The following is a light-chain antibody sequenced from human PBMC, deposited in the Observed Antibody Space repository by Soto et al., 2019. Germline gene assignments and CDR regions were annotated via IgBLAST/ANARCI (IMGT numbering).Light chain of an antibody. CDR3: MQTLQTPYT. CDR1: QSLLYSNGYNY. J-gene: IGKJ2*01. Sequence: DIVMTQSPLSLPVTPGEPASISCRSSQSLLYSNGYNYLDWYLQKPGQSPQLLIYLGSNRASGVPDRVSGSGSGTDFTLKISRVEAEDVGVFYWMQTLQTPYTCRQGTKLEIK. CDR2: LGS. V-gene: IGKV2-28*01.